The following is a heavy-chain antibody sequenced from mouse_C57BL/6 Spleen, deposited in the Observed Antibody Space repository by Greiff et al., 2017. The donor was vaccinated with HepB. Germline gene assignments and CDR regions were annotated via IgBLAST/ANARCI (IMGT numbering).Heavy chain of an antibody. CDR1: GFTFSDYG. J-gene: IGHJ2*01. CDR2: ISSGSSTI. Sequence: DVKLVESGGGLVKPGGSLKLSCAASGFTFSDYGMHWVRQAPEKGLEWVAYISSGSSTIYYADTVKGRFTISRDNAKNTLFLQMTILRSEDTAMYYCATGTVVFDYWGQGTTLTVSS. CDR3: ATGTVVFDY. V-gene: IGHV5-17*01. D-gene: IGHD1-1*01.